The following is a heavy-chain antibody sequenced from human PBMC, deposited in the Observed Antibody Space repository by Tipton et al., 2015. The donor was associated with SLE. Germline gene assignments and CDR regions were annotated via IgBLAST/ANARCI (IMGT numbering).Heavy chain of an antibody. Sequence: GLVKPSETLSLTCTVSGDSIMRSQYWGWIRQPPGKGLEWIGSISNTGSTNYNPSLRSRVGISVDTSKNQFSLKLTSVTAADTAVYYCALSSGDWWYFDLWGRGTLVTVSS. CDR1: GDSIMRSQY. J-gene: IGHJ2*01. V-gene: IGHV4-59*11. D-gene: IGHD6-19*01. CDR2: ISNTGST. CDR3: ALSSGDWWYFDL.